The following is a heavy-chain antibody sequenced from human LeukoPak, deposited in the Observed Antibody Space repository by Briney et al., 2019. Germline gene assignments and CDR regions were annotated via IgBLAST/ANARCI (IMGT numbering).Heavy chain of an antibody. V-gene: IGHV3-23*01. J-gene: IGHJ4*02. D-gene: IGHD3-22*01. CDR1: GFTFSSYA. Sequence: PGGSLSLSCAASGFTFSSYAMSWVRQSPGKGLEWVSAISGSGGNTYSADSVKGRCTISRDNSLQTLFLHMNSLRAKDTAVYYCARGMSATSGYLELEYWGQGALVTVST. CDR3: ARGMSATSGYLELEY. CDR2: ISGSGGNT.